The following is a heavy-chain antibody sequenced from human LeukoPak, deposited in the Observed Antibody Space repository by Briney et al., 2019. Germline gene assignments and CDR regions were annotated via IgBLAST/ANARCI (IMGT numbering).Heavy chain of an antibody. Sequence: SETLSLTCTVSGGSISSYYWSWIRQPPGKGLEWIGYIYYSGSTNYNPSLKSRVTISVDTSKNQFSLKLSSVTAADTAVYYCASFNWNSGSFFDYWGQGTLVTVSS. CDR1: GGSISSYY. J-gene: IGHJ4*02. CDR3: ASFNWNSGSFFDY. CDR2: IYYSGST. V-gene: IGHV4-59*08. D-gene: IGHD1-7*01.